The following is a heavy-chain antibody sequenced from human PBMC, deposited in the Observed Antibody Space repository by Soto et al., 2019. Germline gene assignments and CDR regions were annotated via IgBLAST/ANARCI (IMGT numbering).Heavy chain of an antibody. Sequence: ASVKVSCKASGYTFSGYYIHWLRQAPGQGLEWMGWINPNSGGTNYAQKFQGRVTVTRDTPTSTAYMELSRLTSDDTAVYYCARSLTEGYCTITGCYTRPLYGMDVWGHGTTATVSS. CDR1: GYTFSGYY. CDR3: ARSLTEGYCTITGCYTRPLYGMDV. D-gene: IGHD2-2*02. V-gene: IGHV1-2*02. J-gene: IGHJ6*02. CDR2: INPNSGGT.